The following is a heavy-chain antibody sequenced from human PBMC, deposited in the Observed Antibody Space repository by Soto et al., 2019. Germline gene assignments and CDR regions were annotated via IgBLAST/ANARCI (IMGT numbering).Heavy chain of an antibody. V-gene: IGHV1-3*01. CDR1: GYTFTDYH. CDR3: ARDEDI. Sequence: QVQLVQSGAEVKEPGASVKVSCKASGYTFTDYHLHWVRQDPGQRLEWMGWISAANGNTKYSQKFQGRMIITRDTSASTVYMELISLRPEDTAVYYCARDEDIWGQGALVTVSS. J-gene: IGHJ3*02. CDR2: ISAANGNT.